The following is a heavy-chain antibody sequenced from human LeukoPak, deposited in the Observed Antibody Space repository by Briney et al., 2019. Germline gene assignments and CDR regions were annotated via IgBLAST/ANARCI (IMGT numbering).Heavy chain of an antibody. J-gene: IGHJ4*02. CDR3: AREGIWFGEHLIDY. D-gene: IGHD3-10*01. Sequence: PGGSLRLSCAASGFTFSDVWMTWVRQAPGKGLEWVSVIYSGGSTYYADSVKGRFTISRDNSKNTLYLQMNSLRAEDTAVYYCAREGIWFGEHLIDYWGQGTLVTASS. CDR1: GFTFSDVW. CDR2: IYSGGST. V-gene: IGHV3-53*01.